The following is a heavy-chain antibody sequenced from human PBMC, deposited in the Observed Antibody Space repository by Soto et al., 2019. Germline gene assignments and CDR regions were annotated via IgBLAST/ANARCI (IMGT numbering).Heavy chain of an antibody. J-gene: IGHJ5*02. D-gene: IGHD6-13*01. CDR2: IIPILGIA. CDR1: GGTFSSYT. Sequence: QVQLVQSGAEVKKPGSSVKVSCKASGGTFSSYTISWVRQAPGQGLEWMGRIIPILGIANYAQKFQGRVTITADKSTSTAYMELSSLRSEDTAVYYCAKSPAATTGIAAAGTNHWGQGTLVTVSS. V-gene: IGHV1-69*02. CDR3: AKSPAATTGIAAAGTNH.